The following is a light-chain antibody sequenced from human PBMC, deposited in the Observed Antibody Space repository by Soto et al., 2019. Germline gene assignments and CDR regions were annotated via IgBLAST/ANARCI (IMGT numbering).Light chain of an antibody. J-gene: IGLJ1*01. Sequence: QSALTQPASVSGSPGQSITISSTGTSGDVGGYNYVSWYQQHPGKAPKLLIYDVTNRPSGVSNRFSGSKSGNTASLTISGLQAEDEADYYCSSYTSGSTLFGTGTKVTVL. CDR2: DVT. CDR3: SSYTSGSTL. V-gene: IGLV2-14*01. CDR1: SGDVGGYNY.